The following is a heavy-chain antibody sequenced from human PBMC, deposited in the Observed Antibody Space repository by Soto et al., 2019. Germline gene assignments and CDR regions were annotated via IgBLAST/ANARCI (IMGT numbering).Heavy chain of an antibody. Sequence: SETLSLTCTVSGGSISSSSYYWGWIRQPPGKGLEWIGSIYYSGSTYYNPSLKSRVTISVDTSKNQFSLKLSSVTAADTAVYYFAILGVWGSGYDSDSEKYFDYWGQGTLVTVSS. V-gene: IGHV4-39*01. J-gene: IGHJ4*02. CDR3: AILGVWGSGYDSDSEKYFDY. D-gene: IGHD5-12*01. CDR2: IYYSGST. CDR1: GGSISSSSYY.